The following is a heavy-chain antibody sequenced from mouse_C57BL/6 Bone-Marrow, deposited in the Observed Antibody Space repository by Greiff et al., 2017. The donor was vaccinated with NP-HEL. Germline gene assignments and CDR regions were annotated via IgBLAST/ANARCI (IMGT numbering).Heavy chain of an antibody. CDR3: GVYYYGSSPYYYAMDY. V-gene: IGHV5-4*03. J-gene: IGHJ4*01. CDR1: GFTFSSYA. D-gene: IGHD1-1*01. Sequence: EVKLVESGGGLVKPGGSLKLSCAASGFTFSSYAMSWVRQTPEKRLEWVATISDGGSYTYYPDNVKGRFTISRDNAKNNLYLQMSHLKSEDTAMYYCGVYYYGSSPYYYAMDYWGQGTSVTVSS. CDR2: ISDGGSYT.